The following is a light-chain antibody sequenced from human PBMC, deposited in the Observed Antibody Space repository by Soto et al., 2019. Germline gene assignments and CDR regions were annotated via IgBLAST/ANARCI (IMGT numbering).Light chain of an antibody. Sequence: IQITQSPSSLSPSVGERVTITCRASQNIYRYLNWYQHKPGKAPKLLIFGASNLQSGVPSRFSGSGSGTDFTLTISSLQPEDFTTYYCQQNYNTLITFGQGTRLE. CDR2: GAS. V-gene: IGKV1-39*01. CDR3: QQNYNTLIT. CDR1: QNIYRY. J-gene: IGKJ5*01.